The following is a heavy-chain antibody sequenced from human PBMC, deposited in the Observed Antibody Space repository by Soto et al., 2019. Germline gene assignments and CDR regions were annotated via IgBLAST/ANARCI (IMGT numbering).Heavy chain of an antibody. CDR2: IYYSAST. D-gene: IGHD6-6*01. CDR1: GGPINSGNYY. J-gene: IGHJ4*02. V-gene: IGHV4-31*03. CDR3: VRGSSSYQFDS. Sequence: PSETLSLTCTVSGGPINSGNYYWSWIRQHPGKGLEWIGYIYYSASTYYNPSLQSRVTISADTTKSHLSLSLRFVTAADTAVYYCVRGSSSYQFDSWGQGTTGTVSS.